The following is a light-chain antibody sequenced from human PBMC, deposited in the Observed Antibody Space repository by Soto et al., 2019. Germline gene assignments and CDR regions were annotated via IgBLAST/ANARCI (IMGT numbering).Light chain of an antibody. CDR2: DAS. Sequence: DIKMTQSPSSLSASVGDRVTVACRASQSISSWLAWYQQKPGKAPKLLIYDASSLESGVPSRFSGSGSGTEFTLTISSLQPDDFATYYCQQYSSFSLTFGGGTKVDI. CDR3: QQYSSFSLT. J-gene: IGKJ4*01. V-gene: IGKV1-5*01. CDR1: QSISSW.